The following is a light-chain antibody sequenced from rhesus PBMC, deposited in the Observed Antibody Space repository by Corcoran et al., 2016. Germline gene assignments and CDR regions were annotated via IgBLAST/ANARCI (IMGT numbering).Light chain of an antibody. CDR1: QSISSW. Sequence: DIQMTQSPSSLSASVGDTVTITCRASQSISSWLAWYQQKPGKAPKLLIYKASSLQSGVPSRFRGSGSGTDCTLTISSLQSEDVATYDCQQYSSSPYSFGQGTKVEIK. V-gene: IGKV1-22*01. CDR2: KAS. CDR3: QQYSSSPYS. J-gene: IGKJ2*01.